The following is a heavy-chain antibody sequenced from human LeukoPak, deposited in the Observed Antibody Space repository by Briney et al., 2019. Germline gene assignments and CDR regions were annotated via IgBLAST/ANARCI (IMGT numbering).Heavy chain of an antibody. J-gene: IGHJ5*02. D-gene: IGHD3-10*01. Sequence: ASVKVSCKASGYTFTTYGISWVRQAPEQGLEWMAWISGYNGHTNFAQKFQGRVSITTDTSTTTAYIELRSLRSDDTAVYYCTRRGPPATNWFDPWGQGTLVTVSS. V-gene: IGHV1-18*01. CDR2: ISGYNGHT. CDR3: TRRGPPATNWFDP. CDR1: GYTFTTYG.